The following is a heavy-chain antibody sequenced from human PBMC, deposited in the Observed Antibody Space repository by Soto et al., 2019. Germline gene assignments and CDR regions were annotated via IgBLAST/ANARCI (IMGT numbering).Heavy chain of an antibody. CDR3: ARDEDSSGWYFRSNWFDP. V-gene: IGHV3-30-3*01. CDR2: ISYDGSNK. CDR1: GFTFSSYA. D-gene: IGHD6-19*01. Sequence: PGGSLRLSCAASGFTFSSYAMHWVRQAPGKGLEWVAVISYDGSNKYYADSVKGRFTISRDNSKNTLYLQMNSLRAEDTAVYYCARDEDSSGWYFRSNWFDPWGQGTLVTVSS. J-gene: IGHJ5*02.